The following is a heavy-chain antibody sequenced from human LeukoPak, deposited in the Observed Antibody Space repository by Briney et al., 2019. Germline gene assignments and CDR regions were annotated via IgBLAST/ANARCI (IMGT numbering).Heavy chain of an antibody. CDR3: ARGYSSSGWYYYYYYMDV. CDR2: IYYSGST. V-gene: IGHV4-59*01. J-gene: IGHJ6*03. D-gene: IGHD6-19*01. Sequence: SETLSLTCXVXGGSISSYYWSWIRQPPGKGLEWIGYIYYSGSTNYNPSLKSRVTISVDTSKNQFSLKLSSVTAADTAVYYCARGYSSSGWYYYYYYMDVWGKGTTVTVSS. CDR1: GGSISSYY.